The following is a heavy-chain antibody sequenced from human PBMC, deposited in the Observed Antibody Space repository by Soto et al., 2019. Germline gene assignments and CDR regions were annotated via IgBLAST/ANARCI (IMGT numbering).Heavy chain of an antibody. J-gene: IGHJ4*02. CDR3: AREGARLHRFFDV. V-gene: IGHV4-61*01. Sequence: LSLTCPVSGGSFGSGSYYWSWIRQPPVKGLEWIGYIYYSGSTNYNPSLKSRVTISVDTSKNQFSLKLSSVTAADTAVYYCAREGARLHRFFDVWGQVKLVTVSS. CDR1: GGSFGSGSYY. CDR2: IYYSGST. D-gene: IGHD6-6*01.